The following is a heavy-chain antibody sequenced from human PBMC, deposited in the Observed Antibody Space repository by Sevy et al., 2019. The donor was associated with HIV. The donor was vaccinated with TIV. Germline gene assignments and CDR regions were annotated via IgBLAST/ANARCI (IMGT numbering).Heavy chain of an antibody. J-gene: IGHJ4*02. CDR1: GFTFSDYD. CDR2: MSHDGNYK. Sequence: GESLKISCAASGFTFSDYDMHWVRQAPGKGLDWVAVMSHDGNYKNHADSVKVRFTISRDNFKDTLYLQMNSLRVEDTAVYFCARLFSCGGDCYYLDCWGQGAPVTVSS. D-gene: IGHD2-21*02. V-gene: IGHV3-30*04. CDR3: ARLFSCGGDCYYLDC.